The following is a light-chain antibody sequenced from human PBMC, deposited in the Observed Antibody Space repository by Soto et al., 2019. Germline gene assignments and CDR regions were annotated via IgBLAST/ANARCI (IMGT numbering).Light chain of an antibody. V-gene: IGKV3-15*01. CDR2: GAS. CDR1: QSVSTN. Sequence: EIVMTQSPATLSGSPGERATLSCRASQSVSTNLAGYQQQTGQAPRLLLYGASTRATGIPARISGSGSGTAFTLTISSLLSDDVAVDYCQQYTNRPPWTFGQGTKV. J-gene: IGKJ1*01. CDR3: QQYTNRPPWT.